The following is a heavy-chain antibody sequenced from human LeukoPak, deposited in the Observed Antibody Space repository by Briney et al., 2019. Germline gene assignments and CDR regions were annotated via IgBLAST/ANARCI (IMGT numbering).Heavy chain of an antibody. D-gene: IGHD3-9*01. J-gene: IGHJ6*02. V-gene: IGHV3-30*18. CDR1: GFTFSSYG. CDR3: AKVLRYFDWFNYYGMDV. Sequence: GGSLRLSCAASGFTFSSYGMHRVRQAPGKGLEWVAVISYDGSNKYYADSVKGRFTISRDNSKNTLYLQMNSLRAEDTAVYYCAKVLRYFDWFNYYGMDVWGQGTTVTVSS. CDR2: ISYDGSNK.